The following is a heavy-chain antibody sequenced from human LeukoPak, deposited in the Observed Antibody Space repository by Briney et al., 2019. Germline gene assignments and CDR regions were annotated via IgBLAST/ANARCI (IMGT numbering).Heavy chain of an antibody. D-gene: IGHD2-21*02. J-gene: IGHJ5*02. CDR3: AKGAPGYCGGDCYHPGFDP. CDR1: EFSVGSNY. CDR2: IYSGGST. Sequence: GGSLRLSCAASEFSVGSNYVTWVRQAPGKGLQWVSLIYSGGSTYYADSVKGRFTISRDNSKNTLYLQMNSLRAEDTAVYYCAKGAPGYCGGDCYHPGFDPWGQGTLVTVSS. V-gene: IGHV3-66*01.